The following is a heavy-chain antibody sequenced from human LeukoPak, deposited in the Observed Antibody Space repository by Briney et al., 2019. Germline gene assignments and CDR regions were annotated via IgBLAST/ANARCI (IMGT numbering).Heavy chain of an antibody. J-gene: IGHJ3*02. CDR3: ARVSPFNYYDSSGHAFDI. CDR2: VYHSGST. V-gene: IGHV4-4*02. CDR1: GGSISSSNW. Sequence: KPSGTLSLTCAVSGGSISSSNWWSWVRQPPGKGLEWIGEVYHSGSTNYNPSLKSRVTISVDKSKNQFSLKLSSVTAADTAVYYCARVSPFNYYDSSGHAFDIWGQGTMVTVSS. D-gene: IGHD3-22*01.